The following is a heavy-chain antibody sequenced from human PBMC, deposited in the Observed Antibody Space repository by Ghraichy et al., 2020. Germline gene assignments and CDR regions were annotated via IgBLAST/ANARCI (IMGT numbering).Heavy chain of an antibody. V-gene: IGHV3-23*01. CDR1: GFTFNSYA. CDR3: AKNQANWGSFDG. CDR2: IGGSGGIP. Sequence: GGSLRLSCAASGFTFNSYAMSWVRQAPGKGLEWVSTIGGSGGIPYYADSVKGRFTISRIKSENTLYLQMHSLRAEDTAVYYCAKNQANWGSFDGWGQGTLVTVSS. J-gene: IGHJ4*02. D-gene: IGHD7-27*01.